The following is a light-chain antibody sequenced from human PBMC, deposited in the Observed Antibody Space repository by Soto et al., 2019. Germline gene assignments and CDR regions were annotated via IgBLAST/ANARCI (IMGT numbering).Light chain of an antibody. CDR1: QSISSW. J-gene: IGKJ1*01. Sequence: DIQMTQSPSTLSASVGDRVTITCRSSQSISSWLAWYQQKPGKAPKLLIYKASSLESGVPSRFSGSGSGTEFTLNISSLQPDDFATYYRQQYDSYLTFGQGTKVQIK. CDR2: KAS. CDR3: QQYDSYLT. V-gene: IGKV1-5*03.